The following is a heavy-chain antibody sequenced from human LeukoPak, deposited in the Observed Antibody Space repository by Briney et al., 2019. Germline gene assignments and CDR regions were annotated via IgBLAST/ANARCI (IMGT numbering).Heavy chain of an antibody. CDR2: ISSSGSTI. CDR1: GFTFSDYY. D-gene: IGHD3-16*01. J-gene: IGHJ6*03. V-gene: IGHV3-11*04. CDR3: ARDFGASFYYYYYMDV. Sequence: GGSLRLSCAASGFTFSDYYMSWIRQAPGKGLEWVSYISSSGSTIYYADSVKGRFTISRDNAKNSLYLQMNSLRAEDTAVYYCARDFGASFYYYYYMDVWGKGTTVTISS.